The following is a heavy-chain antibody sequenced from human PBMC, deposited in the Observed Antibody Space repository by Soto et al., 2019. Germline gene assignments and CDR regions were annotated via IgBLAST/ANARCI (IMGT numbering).Heavy chain of an antibody. Sequence: ASVKVSCKAAGYTFRAYSMNWVRQAPGQSLEWMGWINVGSGNTRYSQNFQGRVSITRDTSASTVYMELTGLKSEDTAMYYCARYTETLCARASDARDIWSQGSTVTGSS. V-gene: IGHV1-3*01. D-gene: IGHD4-17*01. CDR1: GYTFRAYS. CDR3: ARYTETLCARASDARDI. CDR2: INVGSGNT. J-gene: IGHJ3*02.